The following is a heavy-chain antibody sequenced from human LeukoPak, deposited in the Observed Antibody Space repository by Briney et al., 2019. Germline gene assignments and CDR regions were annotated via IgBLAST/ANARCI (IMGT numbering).Heavy chain of an antibody. J-gene: IGHJ5*02. CDR1: GASVTDYY. V-gene: IGHV4-59*02. D-gene: IGHD7-27*01. Sequence: TSETLSLTCTVSGASVTDYYWSWIRQSPGKGLEWISYIHHSGNSDYNPSLRSRVTTSLDTSKNQFSLNLISVTAADTAVYYCARGHWGLQSWSQGTLVTVSS. CDR2: IHHSGNS. CDR3: ARGHWGLQS.